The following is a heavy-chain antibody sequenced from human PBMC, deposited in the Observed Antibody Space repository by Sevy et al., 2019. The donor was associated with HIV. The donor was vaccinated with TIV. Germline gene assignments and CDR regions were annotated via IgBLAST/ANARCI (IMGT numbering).Heavy chain of an antibody. D-gene: IGHD1-26*01. CDR2: IWYDGKNA. CDR1: GFTFSSFG. Sequence: GGSLRLSCAASGFTFSSFGMYWARQAPGEGLKWVAIIWYDGKNALYADSVKGRFTISRDNSKNTLYLQMNSLRAEDTAVYYCARDLEEWELRYLGYWGQGTLVTVSS. CDR3: ARDLEEWELRYLGY. V-gene: IGHV3-33*01. J-gene: IGHJ4*02.